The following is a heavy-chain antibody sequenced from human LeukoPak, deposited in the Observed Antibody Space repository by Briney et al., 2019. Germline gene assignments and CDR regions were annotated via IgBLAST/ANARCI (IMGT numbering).Heavy chain of an antibody. CDR1: GGSFSGYY. CDR2: INHSGST. CDR3: ARGFDFLGDRYDY. D-gene: IGHD3-3*01. V-gene: IGHV4-34*01. Sequence: SETLSLTCAVYGGSFSGYYWSWIRQPPGKGLEWIGEINHSGSTNYNPSLKSRVTISVDTSKNQFSLKLSSVTAADTAVYYCARGFDFLGDRYDYWGQGTLVTVSS. J-gene: IGHJ4*02.